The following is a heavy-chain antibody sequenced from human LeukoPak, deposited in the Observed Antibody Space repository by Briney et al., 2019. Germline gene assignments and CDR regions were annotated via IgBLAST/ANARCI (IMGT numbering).Heavy chain of an antibody. V-gene: IGHV3-30-3*01. Sequence: PGGSLRLSCAASGFTFSSYAMHWVRQAPGKGLEWVAVISYDGSNKYYADSVKGRFTISGDNSKNTLYLQMNSLRAEDTAVYYCARFSGSSDYSLIDAFDIWGQGTMVTVSS. CDR2: ISYDGSNK. D-gene: IGHD3-22*01. J-gene: IGHJ3*02. CDR3: ARFSGSSDYSLIDAFDI. CDR1: GFTFSSYA.